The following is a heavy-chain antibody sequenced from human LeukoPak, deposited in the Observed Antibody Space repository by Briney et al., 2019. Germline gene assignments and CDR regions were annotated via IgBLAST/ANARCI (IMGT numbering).Heavy chain of an antibody. V-gene: IGHV3-23*01. J-gene: IGHJ4*02. CDR1: SSDV. Sequence: GGSLRLSCAASSSDVMSWVRQAPGKGLEWVSSISNIGGSTYYADSVKGRFTISRDNSKNTVSLQMNSLRAEDTAVYYCTTGPNLYYFDYWGQGTLVTVSS. CDR2: ISNIGGST. CDR3: TTGPNLYYFDY.